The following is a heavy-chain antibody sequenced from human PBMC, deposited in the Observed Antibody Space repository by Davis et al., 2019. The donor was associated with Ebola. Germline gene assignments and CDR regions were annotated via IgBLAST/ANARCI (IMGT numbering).Heavy chain of an antibody. D-gene: IGHD2-2*01. CDR1: GFTFSSYW. CDR2: IKQDGSEK. V-gene: IGHV3-7*01. Sequence: GESLKISCAASGFTFSSYWMSWVRQAPGKGLEWVANIKQDGSEKYYVDSVKGRFTISRDNAKNSLYLQMNSLRAEDTAVYYCARVLNVVVPAAYYYYYGMDVWGQGTTVTVSS. J-gene: IGHJ6*02. CDR3: ARVLNVVVPAAYYYYYGMDV.